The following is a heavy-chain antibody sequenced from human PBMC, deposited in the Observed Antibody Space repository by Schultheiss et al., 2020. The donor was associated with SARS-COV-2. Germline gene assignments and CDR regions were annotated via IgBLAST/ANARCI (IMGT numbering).Heavy chain of an antibody. Sequence: GASLKISCAAAGFTFSRYAMSWVRQTPEKGLEWVAVIWYDGSNKYYADSVKGRFSISRDNSKNTVSLQMNSLRAEDTAVYYCAKFEGMDVDYYHYFGMDVWGQGTTVTVSS. CDR1: GFTFSRYA. V-gene: IGHV3-33*06. D-gene: IGHD3-10*01. J-gene: IGHJ6*02. CDR3: AKFEGMDVDYYHYFGMDV. CDR2: IWYDGSNK.